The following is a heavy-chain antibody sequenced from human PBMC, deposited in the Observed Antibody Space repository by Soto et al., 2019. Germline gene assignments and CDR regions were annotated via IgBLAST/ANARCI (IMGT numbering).Heavy chain of an antibody. CDR1: GFTFSSDG. Sequence: QVQLVESGGGVVQPGRSLRLSCAASGFTFSSDGMHWVRQAPGKGLEWVAVIWYDGSNKYYADSVKGRFTISRDNSKNTLYLQMNSLRAEDTAVYYCARDFPTTTAYWGQGTLVTVSS. V-gene: IGHV3-33*01. D-gene: IGHD4-17*01. J-gene: IGHJ4*02. CDR2: IWYDGSNK. CDR3: ARDFPTTTAY.